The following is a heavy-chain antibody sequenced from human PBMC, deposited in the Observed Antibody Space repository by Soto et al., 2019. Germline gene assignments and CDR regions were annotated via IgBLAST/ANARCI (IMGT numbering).Heavy chain of an antibody. CDR3: ARDPIYYDSSTSCPGGWFDP. CDR2: IIPIFGTA. J-gene: IGHJ5*02. D-gene: IGHD2-2*01. V-gene: IGHV1-69*13. CDR1: GGTFSSYA. Sequence: SVKVSCKASGGTFSSYAISWVRQAPGQGLEWMGGIIPIFGTANYAQKFQGRVTITADESTSTAYMELSSLRSEDTAVYYCARDPIYYDSSTSCPGGWFDPWGQGTLVTVSS.